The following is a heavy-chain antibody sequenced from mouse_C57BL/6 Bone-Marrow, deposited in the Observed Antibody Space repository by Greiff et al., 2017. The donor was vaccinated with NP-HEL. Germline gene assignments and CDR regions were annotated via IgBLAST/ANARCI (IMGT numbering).Heavy chain of an antibody. CDR3: ARDLDDYDDGWYFDV. J-gene: IGHJ1*03. V-gene: IGHV5-4*01. D-gene: IGHD2-4*01. CDR1: GFTFSSYA. CDR2: LSDGGSYT. Sequence: EVMLVESVGGLVKPGGSLKLSCAASGFTFSSYALSWVRQTPEKRLEWVATLSDGGSYTYYPDNVKGRFTISRDNAKNNLYLQMSHLKSEDTSMYYCARDLDDYDDGWYFDVWGTGTTVTVSS.